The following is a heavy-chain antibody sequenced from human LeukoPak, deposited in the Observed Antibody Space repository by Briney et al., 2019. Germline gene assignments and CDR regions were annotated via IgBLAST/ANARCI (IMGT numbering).Heavy chain of an antibody. CDR2: IYYSGST. Sequence: SETLSLTCIVSGGSISSISSNNYHWGWIRQPPGKGLEWIGSIYYSGSTYYNPSLKSRVTISVDTSKNQFSLKLSSVTAADTALYYCAREMGVVTAHGTDVWGQGTTVTVSS. CDR1: GGSISSISSNNYH. V-gene: IGHV4-39*02. J-gene: IGHJ6*02. D-gene: IGHD4-23*01. CDR3: AREMGVVTAHGTDV.